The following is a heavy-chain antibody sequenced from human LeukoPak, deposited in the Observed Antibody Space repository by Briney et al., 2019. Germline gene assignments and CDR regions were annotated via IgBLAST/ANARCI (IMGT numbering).Heavy chain of an antibody. V-gene: IGHV1-69*13. CDR1: GGTFSSYA. Sequence: SVKVSCKASGGTFSSYAISWVRQAPGQGLEWMGGIIPIFGTANYAQRFQGRVTITADESTSTAYMELSSLRSEDTAVYYCARGYCSSTSCSHFDYWGQGTLVTVSS. J-gene: IGHJ4*02. CDR3: ARGYCSSTSCSHFDY. CDR2: IIPIFGTA. D-gene: IGHD2-2*01.